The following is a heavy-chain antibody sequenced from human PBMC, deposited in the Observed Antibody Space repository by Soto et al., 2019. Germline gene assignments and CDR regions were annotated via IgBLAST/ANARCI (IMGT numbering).Heavy chain of an antibody. CDR2: ISDDGSTT. CDR3: TRGPRVSSTGTGAH. Sequence: GGSLRLSCEVSGFTFSAYWMHWVRQVPGKGLVWVSRISDDGSTTTYADSVKGRFTISRDNAKNTLYLQMNSLRADDTGLYYCTRGPRVSSTGTGAHWGQGTLVTVSS. CDR1: GFTFSAYW. V-gene: IGHV3-74*01. J-gene: IGHJ4*02. D-gene: IGHD1-1*01.